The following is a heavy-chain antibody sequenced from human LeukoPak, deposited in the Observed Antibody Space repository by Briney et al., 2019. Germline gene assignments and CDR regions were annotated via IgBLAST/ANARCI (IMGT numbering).Heavy chain of an antibody. CDR2: IKQDGSEK. CDR3: ARWGYGDYGPDY. Sequence: GGSLRLSCAASGFTFSNNWMSWVRQAPGKGLEWVANIKQDGSEKYYVDSVKGRFTISRDNAKNSLFLQMNSLRAEDTAVYYCARWGYGDYGPDYWGQGTLVTVSS. J-gene: IGHJ4*02. CDR1: GFTFSNNW. V-gene: IGHV3-7*01. D-gene: IGHD4-17*01.